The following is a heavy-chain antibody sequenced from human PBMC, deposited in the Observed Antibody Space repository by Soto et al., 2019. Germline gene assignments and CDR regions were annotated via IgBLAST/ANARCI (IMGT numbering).Heavy chain of an antibody. CDR3: AKPRPNQLLRFLEWLLVPDFDY. V-gene: IGHV3-23*01. CDR2: ISGSGGST. J-gene: IGHJ4*02. CDR1: GFTFSSYA. D-gene: IGHD3-3*01. Sequence: PGGSLRLSCAASGFTFSSYAMSWVRQAPGKGLEWVSAISGSGGSTYYADSVKGRFTITRDNSKNTLYLQMNSLRAEDTAVYYCAKPRPNQLLRFLEWLLVPDFDYWGQGTLVTVSS.